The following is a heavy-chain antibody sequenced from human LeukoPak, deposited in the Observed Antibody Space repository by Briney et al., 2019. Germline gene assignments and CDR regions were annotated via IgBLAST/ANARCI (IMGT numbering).Heavy chain of an antibody. Sequence: GGSLRLSCAGSGFILSNYAMHWVRQAPGKGLEWVAVISYDGSNEYYADSVKGRFTISRDNSKNTLYLQMNSLRPEDTAVYYCARVSDSSGYGDYWGQGTLVTVSS. CDR3: ARVSDSSGYGDY. D-gene: IGHD3-22*01. V-gene: IGHV3-30-3*01. CDR2: ISYDGSNE. J-gene: IGHJ4*02. CDR1: GFILSNYA.